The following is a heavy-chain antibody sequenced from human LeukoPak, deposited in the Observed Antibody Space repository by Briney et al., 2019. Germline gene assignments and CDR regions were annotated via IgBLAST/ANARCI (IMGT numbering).Heavy chain of an antibody. J-gene: IGHJ4*02. CDR3: ARGKIQIKFDY. V-gene: IGHV3-23*01. Sequence: GGSLRLSCAASGFTFSSYAMSWVRQAPGKGLEWVSAISGSGGSTYYADSVKGRFTISRDNPKNTLYLQMNSLRAEDTAVYYCARGKIQIKFDYWGQGTLVTVSS. CDR1: GFTFSSYA. D-gene: IGHD5-18*01. CDR2: ISGSGGST.